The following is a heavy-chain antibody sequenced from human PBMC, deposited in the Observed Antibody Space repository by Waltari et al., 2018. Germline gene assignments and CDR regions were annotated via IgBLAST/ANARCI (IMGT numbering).Heavy chain of an antibody. CDR1: GGSFSGDY. V-gene: IGHV4-34*01. Sequence: QVQLQQWGAGLLKPSEPLSLTCAVYGGSFSGDYWSWIRQPPGKGLEWIGEINHSGSTNYNPSLKSRVTISVDTSKNQFSLKLSSVTAADTAVYYCARVQRRRGNWYFDLWGRGTLVTVSS. CDR3: ARVQRRRGNWYFDL. CDR2: INHSGST. D-gene: IGHD2-2*01. J-gene: IGHJ2*01.